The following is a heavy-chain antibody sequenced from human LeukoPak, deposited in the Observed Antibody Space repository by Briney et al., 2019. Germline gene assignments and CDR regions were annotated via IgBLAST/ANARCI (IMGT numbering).Heavy chain of an antibody. CDR2: IYYSGST. D-gene: IGHD2-15*01. J-gene: IGHJ4*02. CDR3: GRAPIDCSGGSCLAYYFDY. Sequence: SETLSLTCTVSGGSISSSSYYWGWIRQPPGEGLEWIGSIYYSGSTYYNPSLKSRVTISVDTSKNQFSLKLSSVTAADTAVYYCGRAPIDCSGGSCLAYYFDYWGQGTLVTVSS. V-gene: IGHV4-39*01. CDR1: GGSISSSSYY.